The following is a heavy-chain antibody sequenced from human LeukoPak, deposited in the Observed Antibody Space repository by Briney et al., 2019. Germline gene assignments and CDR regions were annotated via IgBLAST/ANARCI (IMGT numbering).Heavy chain of an antibody. CDR3: ARAPGYSSSWYYFDY. V-gene: IGHV3-23*01. CDR2: ISGSGVST. D-gene: IGHD6-13*01. Sequence: GGSLRLSCAASGFTFSSYAMSWVRQAPGEGLEWVSAISGSGVSTNYADSVKGRFTISRDNSKNTLYLQMNSLRAEDTAVYYCARAPGYSSSWYYFDYWGQGTLVTVSS. CDR1: GFTFSSYA. J-gene: IGHJ4*02.